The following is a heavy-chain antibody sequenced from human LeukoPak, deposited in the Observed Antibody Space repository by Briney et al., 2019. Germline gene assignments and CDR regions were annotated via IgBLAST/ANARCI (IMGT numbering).Heavy chain of an antibody. Sequence: PSETLSLTCTASGGSISSYYWSWIRQPPGKGLEWIGHIYGSGSNNYNPSLKSRVTLSVDTSKNQFSLKLSSVTAADTAVYYCAREGTSGTHLNWFDPWGQGTLVTVSS. CDR1: GGSISSYY. J-gene: IGHJ5*02. D-gene: IGHD1-1*01. CDR2: IYGSGSN. CDR3: AREGTSGTHLNWFDP. V-gene: IGHV4-59*01.